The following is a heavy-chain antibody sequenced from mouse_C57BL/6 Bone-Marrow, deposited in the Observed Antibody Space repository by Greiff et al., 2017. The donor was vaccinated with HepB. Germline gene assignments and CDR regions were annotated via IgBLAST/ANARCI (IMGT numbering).Heavy chain of an antibody. CDR3: ARYAPYDYDAMDY. J-gene: IGHJ4*01. Sequence: DVKLQESGPGLAKPSQTLSLTCSVTGYSITSDYWNWIRKFPGNKLEYMGYISYSGSTYYNPSLKSRISITRDTSKNQYYLQLNSVTTEDTATYYCARYAPYDYDAMDYWGQGTSVTVSS. D-gene: IGHD6-5*01. CDR1: GYSITSDY. CDR2: ISYSGST. V-gene: IGHV3-8*01.